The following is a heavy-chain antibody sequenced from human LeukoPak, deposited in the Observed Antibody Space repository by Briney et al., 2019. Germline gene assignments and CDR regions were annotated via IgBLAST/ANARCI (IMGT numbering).Heavy chain of an antibody. CDR3: ASLYDFWSAYYPN. CDR1: GFTFDDYG. Sequence: GGSLRLSCAASGFTFDDYGMSWVRQAPGKGLEWVSGINWSGGSTGYADSVKGRFTISRANAKNSLYLQMNSLRAEDTALYYCASLYDFWSAYYPNWGQGTLVTVSS. CDR2: INWSGGST. J-gene: IGHJ4*02. V-gene: IGHV3-20*04. D-gene: IGHD3-3*01.